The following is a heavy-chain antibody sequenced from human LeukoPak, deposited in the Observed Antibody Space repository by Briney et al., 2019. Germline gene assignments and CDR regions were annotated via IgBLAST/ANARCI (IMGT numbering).Heavy chain of an antibody. CDR2: IYHSGST. CDR3: ASHMLEVGASGFDY. V-gene: IGHV4-30-2*01. J-gene: IGHJ4*02. D-gene: IGHD1-26*01. Sequence: PSETLSLTCTVSGGSISSGGYYWSWIRQPPGKGLEWIGYIYHSGSTYYNPSLKSRVTISVDRSKNQFSLKLSSVTAADTAVYYCASHMLEVGASGFDYWGQGTLVTVSS. CDR1: GGSISSGGYY.